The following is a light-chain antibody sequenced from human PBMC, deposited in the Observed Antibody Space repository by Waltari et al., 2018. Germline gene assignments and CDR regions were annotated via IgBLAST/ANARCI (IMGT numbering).Light chain of an antibody. CDR3: CSYAGSYTLRVV. J-gene: IGLJ2*01. CDR1: SSDVGGYNY. V-gene: IGLV2-11*01. CDR2: DVS. Sequence: QSALTQPRSVSGSPGQSVTISCTGTSSDVGGYNYVPWYQQHPGKAPKLMIYDVSKRPSGVPDRFSGSKSGNTASLTISGLQAEDEADYYCCSYAGSYTLRVVFGGGTKLTVL.